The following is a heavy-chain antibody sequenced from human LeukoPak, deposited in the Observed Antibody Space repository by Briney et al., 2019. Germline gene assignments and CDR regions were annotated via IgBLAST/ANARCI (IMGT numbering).Heavy chain of an antibody. D-gene: IGHD6-13*01. CDR1: GFTFDDYA. CDR2: ISWNSGSI. J-gene: IGHJ4*02. V-gene: IGHV3-9*01. CDR3: AKGTIRLAAAGTCGY. Sequence: GGSLRLSCAASGFTFDDYAMHWVRQAPGKGLEWVSGISWNSGSIGYADSVKGRFTISRDNAKNSLYLQMNSLRAEDTALYYCAKGTIRLAAAGTCGYWGQGTLVTVSS.